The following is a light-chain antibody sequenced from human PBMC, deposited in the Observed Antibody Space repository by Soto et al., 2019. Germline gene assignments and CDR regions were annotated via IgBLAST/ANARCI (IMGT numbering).Light chain of an antibody. V-gene: IGLV1-40*01. Sequence: QLVLTQPPSVSGAPGQRVTISCTGSSSNIGAEFDVHWYQQLPGIAPKLLIFGNSNRPSGVPDRFFGSKSGTSASLAITGLQAEDEADYYCQSYDSSLRGVVFGGGTKLTVL. CDR2: GNS. J-gene: IGLJ2*01. CDR1: SSNIGAEFD. CDR3: QSYDSSLRGVV.